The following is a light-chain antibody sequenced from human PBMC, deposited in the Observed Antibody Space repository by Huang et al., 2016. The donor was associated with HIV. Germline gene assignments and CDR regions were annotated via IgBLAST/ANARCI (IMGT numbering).Light chain of an antibody. CDR2: AAA. CDR3: QQSYSNMYT. Sequence: DIQMTQSPSSLSASVGDRVTITCRASQSISFYLHWYQQKPGKVPKLLIYAAANLKSGVPSRFSGSGSGTEFTLTISSLQPEDFATYYCQQSYSNMYTFGQGTKLEIK. J-gene: IGKJ2*01. V-gene: IGKV1-39*01. CDR1: QSISFY.